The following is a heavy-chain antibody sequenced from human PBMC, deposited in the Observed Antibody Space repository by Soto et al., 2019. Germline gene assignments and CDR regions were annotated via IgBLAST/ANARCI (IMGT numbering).Heavy chain of an antibody. CDR2: ISGSGGST. D-gene: IGHD4-17*01. CDR1: GFTFSSYA. Sequence: PGGSLRLSCAASGFTFSSYAMSWVRQAPGKGLEWVSAISGSGGSTYYADSVKGRFTISRDNSKNTLYLQMNSLRAEDTAVYYCASILSYGDYRDAFDIWGQGTMVTVSS. J-gene: IGHJ3*02. CDR3: ASILSYGDYRDAFDI. V-gene: IGHV3-23*01.